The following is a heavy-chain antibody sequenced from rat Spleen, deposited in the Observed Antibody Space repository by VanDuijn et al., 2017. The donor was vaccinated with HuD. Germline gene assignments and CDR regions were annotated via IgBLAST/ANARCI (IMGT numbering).Heavy chain of an antibody. J-gene: IGHJ3*01. CDR1: GFTFSDYY. Sequence: EVQLVESDGGLVQPGRSLKLSCAASGFTFSDYYMAWVRQAPTKGLEWVATISYDGSSTYYRDSVKGRFTISRDNAKSTLYLQMDSLRSEDTATYYCARRTPFGFAYWGQGTLVTVSS. D-gene: IGHD4-3*01. CDR2: ISYDGSST. CDR3: ARRTPFGFAY. V-gene: IGHV5-29*01.